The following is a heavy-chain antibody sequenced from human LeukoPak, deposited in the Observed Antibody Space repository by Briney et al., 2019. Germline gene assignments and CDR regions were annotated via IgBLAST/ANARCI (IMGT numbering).Heavy chain of an antibody. J-gene: IGHJ4*02. CDR1: GGSISSYY. CDR2: IYYSGST. V-gene: IGHV4-59*01. D-gene: IGHD5-24*01. CDR3: ARDSFGDGYIDY. Sequence: SETLSLTCTVSGGSISSYYWSWIRQPPGKGLEWIGYIYYSGSTNYNPSLKSRVTISVDTSKNQFSLKLSSVTAADTAVYYCARDSFGDGYIDYWGQGTLVTVSS.